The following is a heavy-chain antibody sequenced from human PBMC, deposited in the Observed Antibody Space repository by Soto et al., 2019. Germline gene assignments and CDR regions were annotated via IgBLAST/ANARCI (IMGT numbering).Heavy chain of an antibody. J-gene: IGHJ4*02. D-gene: IGHD1-26*01. CDR1: GLPFSTYW. V-gene: IGHV3-7*03. CDR3: TNDKFSGNYYVRGVTYYFEY. Sequence: GGSLRLSCAASGLPFSTYWLSWVRQAPGKGLEWVANIKQDESEKNYVDSVKGRSTISRDNAKNSLYLQMNSLRAEDTAVYYCTNDKFSGNYYVRGVTYYFEYWGQGTLVTVSS. CDR2: IKQDESEK.